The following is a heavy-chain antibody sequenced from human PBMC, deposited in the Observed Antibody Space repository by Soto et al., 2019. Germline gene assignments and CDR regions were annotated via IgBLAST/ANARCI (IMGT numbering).Heavy chain of an antibody. CDR2: ISWNVGSI. CDR1: GFTFDDYA. Sequence: EVQLVESGGGLVQPGRSLRLSCAASGFTFDDYAMHWVRQAPGKGLEWVSGISWNVGSIAYADSVKGRFTISRDNAKNSLYLQMNSRRAEDTALYYCAKGVAGWYYFDYWGQGTLVTVSS. CDR3: AKGVAGWYYFDY. D-gene: IGHD3-3*01. V-gene: IGHV3-9*01. J-gene: IGHJ4*02.